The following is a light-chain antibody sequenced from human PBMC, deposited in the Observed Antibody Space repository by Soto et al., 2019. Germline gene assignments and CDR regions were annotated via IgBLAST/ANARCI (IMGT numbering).Light chain of an antibody. J-gene: IGLJ2*01. CDR2: GNI. Sequence: QPVLTQPPSVSGAPVQRVTISCTGSSSNIGAGYDVHWYQQLPGTAPKILIYGNINRPSGVPDRFSGSKSGTSASLAITGLQAEDEADYYCQSYDSSLSVVFGGGTKLTVL. CDR1: SSNIGAGYD. V-gene: IGLV1-40*01. CDR3: QSYDSSLSVV.